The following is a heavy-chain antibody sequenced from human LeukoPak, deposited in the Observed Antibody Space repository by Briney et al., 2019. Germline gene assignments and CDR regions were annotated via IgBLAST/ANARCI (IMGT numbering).Heavy chain of an antibody. CDR1: GGSISSSSYY. CDR3: ARERSFLGNAFDI. Sequence: SETLSLTCTVSGGSISSSSYYWGWIRQPPGKGLEWIGSIYYSRSTYYNPSLKSRVTISVDTSKNQFSLKLSSVTAADTAVYYCARERSFLGNAFDIWGQGTMVTVSS. J-gene: IGHJ3*02. V-gene: IGHV4-39*07. CDR2: IYYSRST. D-gene: IGHD1-1*01.